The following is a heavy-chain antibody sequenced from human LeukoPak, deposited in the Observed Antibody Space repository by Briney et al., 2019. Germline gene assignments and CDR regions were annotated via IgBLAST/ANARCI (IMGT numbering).Heavy chain of an antibody. V-gene: IGHV3-23*01. J-gene: IGHJ6*03. Sequence: GGSLRLSCEASGSGFTFGNFALSWVRQAAGKGLEWVSGISGSGYYTYYADSVKGRFTISRDNSKNTLYIQMNSLRAEDTAVYYCAKDGSWGDYYFYFYMDVWGTGTTVTVSS. CDR3: AKDGSWGDYYFYFYMDV. D-gene: IGHD3-16*01. CDR1: GSGFTFGNFA. CDR2: ISGSGYYT.